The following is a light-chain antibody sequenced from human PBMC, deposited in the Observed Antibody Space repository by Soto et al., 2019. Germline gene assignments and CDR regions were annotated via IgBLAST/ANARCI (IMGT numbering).Light chain of an antibody. CDR2: KAS. CDR3: QQYNSYSPLT. V-gene: IGKV1-5*03. Sequence: DSQMTQSPSTLSAFVGGKVTINFRASQSISTWLAWYQQKPGKVPKLLIFKASSLQSGVPSRFSGSGSGTEFTLTISSLQPDDFATYYCQQYNSYSPLTFGGGTKVDI. CDR1: QSISTW. J-gene: IGKJ4*01.